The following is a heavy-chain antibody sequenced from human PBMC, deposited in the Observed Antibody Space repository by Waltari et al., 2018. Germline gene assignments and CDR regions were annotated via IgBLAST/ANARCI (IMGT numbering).Heavy chain of an antibody. CDR2: ILYDGSDK. CDR3: ARVLGISNFDY. CDR1: GFSVRHYA. J-gene: IGHJ4*02. Sequence: QVQLVESGGGVVLHGTSLRLACEVSGFSVRHYAMHWVRQPPGKGLEWMARILYDGSDKYSEDSVKGRFTISRDESKNTVYLQINSLRGEDTAVYYCARVLGISNFDYWGQGALVTVSS. V-gene: IGHV3-30-3*01.